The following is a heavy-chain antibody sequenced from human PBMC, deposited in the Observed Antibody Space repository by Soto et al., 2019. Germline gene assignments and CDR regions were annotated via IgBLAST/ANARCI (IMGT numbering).Heavy chain of an antibody. V-gene: IGHV1-18*01. D-gene: IGHD2-15*01. J-gene: IGHJ4*02. CDR3: ARGSAPAVVGAATFASAEYTSGDSDY. Sequence: ASVKVSCKASGYTFTSYCISWVRQAPGQGLEWMGWISAYNGNTNYAQKLQGRVTMTTDTSTSTAYMELRSLKSDDTAVYYCARGSAPAVVGAATFASAEYTSGDSDYWGQGTLVTVSS. CDR2: ISAYNGNT. CDR1: GYTFTSYC.